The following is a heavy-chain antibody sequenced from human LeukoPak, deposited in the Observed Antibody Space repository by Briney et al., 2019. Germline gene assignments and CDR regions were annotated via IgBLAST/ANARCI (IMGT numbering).Heavy chain of an antibody. J-gene: IGHJ5*02. V-gene: IGHV4-4*08. CDR3: ARDVVVVVAAVSNWFDP. CDR1: GGSISNYY. Sequence: PSETLSLTCTVSGGSISNYYWSWIRQPPGKGLEWIGFIYTSGSSDHNPSLKSRVTISLDTSKNQFSLKLSSVTAADTAVYYCARDVVVVVAAVSNWFDPWGQGTLVTVSS. D-gene: IGHD2-15*01. CDR2: IYTSGSS.